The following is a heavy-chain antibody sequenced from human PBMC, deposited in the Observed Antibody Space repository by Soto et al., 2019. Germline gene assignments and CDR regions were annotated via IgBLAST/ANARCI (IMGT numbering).Heavy chain of an antibody. CDR2: IIPIFGTA. D-gene: IGHD1-26*01. J-gene: IGHJ5*02. V-gene: IGHV1-69*13. CDR3: ASPYSGSYYRRSEGPLDP. Sequence: SVKVSCKASGGTFSSYAISWVRQAPGQGLEWMGGIIPIFGTANYAQKFQGRVTITADESTSTAYMELSSLRSEDTAVYYCASPYSGSYYRRSEGPLDPWGQGTLVPVSS. CDR1: GGTFSSYA.